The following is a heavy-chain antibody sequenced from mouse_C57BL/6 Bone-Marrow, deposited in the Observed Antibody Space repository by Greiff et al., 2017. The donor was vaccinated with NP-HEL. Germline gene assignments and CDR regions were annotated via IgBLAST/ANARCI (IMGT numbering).Heavy chain of an antibody. J-gene: IGHJ2*01. CDR3: ARRAYSNFDY. V-gene: IGHV8-12*01. D-gene: IGHD2-5*01. CDR2: LYCDDVK. CDR1: GFSLSTSGLG. Sequence: QVTLKVCGPGILQSSQTLSLPCSFSGFSLSTSGLGVFWIRQPSGLGLYWLAHLYCDDVKRYNPSLKSRLTISKDTSRNQVFLKITSVDTADTATYYCARRAYSNFDYWGQGTTLTVSS.